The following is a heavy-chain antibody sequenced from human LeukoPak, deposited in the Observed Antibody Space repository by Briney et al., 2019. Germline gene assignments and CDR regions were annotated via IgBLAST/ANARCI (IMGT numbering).Heavy chain of an antibody. CDR1: GYTFTDYY. CDR2: INPNSGGT. Sequence: GASVKVSCKASGYTFTDYYMHWVRQAPGQGLEWMGWINPNSGGTHYAQKFQGRVTMTRDTSISTAYMELSRLRSDDTAVYYCTRERSSGPAFDYWGQGTLVTVSS. J-gene: IGHJ4*02. V-gene: IGHV1-2*02. CDR3: TRERSSGPAFDY. D-gene: IGHD3-22*01.